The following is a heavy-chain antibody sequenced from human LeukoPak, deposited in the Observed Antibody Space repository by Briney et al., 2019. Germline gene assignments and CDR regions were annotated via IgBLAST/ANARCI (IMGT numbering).Heavy chain of an antibody. Sequence: ASVKVSCKVSGYTLTELSMHWVRQAPGKGLEWMGGFDPEDGETIYAQKFQGRVTITADESTSTAYMELSSQRSEDTAVYYCARGAQIDHSSPSIWGQGTMVTVSS. CDR1: GYTLTELS. CDR3: ARGAQIDHSSPSI. J-gene: IGHJ3*02. V-gene: IGHV1-24*01. D-gene: IGHD6-6*01. CDR2: FDPEDGET.